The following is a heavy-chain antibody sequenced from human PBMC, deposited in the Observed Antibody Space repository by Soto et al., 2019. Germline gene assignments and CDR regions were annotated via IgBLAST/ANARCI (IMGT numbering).Heavy chain of an antibody. D-gene: IGHD5-18*01. J-gene: IGHJ4*02. V-gene: IGHV3-21*01. Sequence: PGGSLRLSCAASGFTFSSYSMNWVRQAPGKGLEWVSSISSSSSYIYYADSVKGRFTISRDNAKNSLYLQMNSLRAEDTAVYYCARVPQANGYSYGMDYWGQGTLVTVYS. CDR2: ISSSSSYI. CDR3: ARVPQANGYSYGMDY. CDR1: GFTFSSYS.